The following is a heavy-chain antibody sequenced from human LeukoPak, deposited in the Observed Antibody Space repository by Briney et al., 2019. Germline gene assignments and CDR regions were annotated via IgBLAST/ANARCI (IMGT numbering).Heavy chain of an antibody. CDR3: ARAPDTEFDY. D-gene: IGHD5-18*01. Sequence: GGSLRLSCAASGFTVSSNYMSWVRQAPGKGLEWVTVIYSGGSTYYADSVKGRFTISRDNSKNTLYLQMNSLRAEDTAVYYCARAPDTEFDYWGQGTLVTVSS. J-gene: IGHJ4*02. CDR2: IYSGGST. CDR1: GFTVSSNY. V-gene: IGHV3-53*01.